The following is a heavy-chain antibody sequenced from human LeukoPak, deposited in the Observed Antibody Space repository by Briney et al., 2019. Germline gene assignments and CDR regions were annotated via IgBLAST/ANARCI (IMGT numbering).Heavy chain of an antibody. D-gene: IGHD2-2*01. V-gene: IGHV3-49*03. CDR3: TRAYTQLGFDP. CDR1: GFAFGDYA. J-gene: IGHJ5*02. CDR2: IKSKGYGGTT. Sequence: PGRSLRLSCTASGFAFGDYAMSWFRQAPGKGLEGVGFIKSKGYGGTTEYAASVKGRFTISRDDSKSIAYLQMNSLKTEDTAVYYCTRAYTQLGFDPWGQGTLVTVSS.